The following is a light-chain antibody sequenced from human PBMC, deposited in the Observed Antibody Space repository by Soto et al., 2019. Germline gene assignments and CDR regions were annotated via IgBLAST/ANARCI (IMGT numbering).Light chain of an antibody. CDR3: SSYAGSNNFGV. CDR1: SSDVGGYNY. Sequence: QSALPKPPSSTGSPGESVTISCTGTSSDVGGYNYVSWYQQHPGKAPKLMIYEVSKRPSGVPDRFSGSKSGNTASLTVSGLQAEDEADYYCSSYAGSNNFGVFGTGTKVTVL. CDR2: EVS. J-gene: IGLJ1*01. V-gene: IGLV2-8*01.